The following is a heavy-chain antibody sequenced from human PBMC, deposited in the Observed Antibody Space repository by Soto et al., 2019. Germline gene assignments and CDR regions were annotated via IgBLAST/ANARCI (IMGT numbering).Heavy chain of an antibody. CDR1: GFSLSTSGVG. CDR3: AHAYSSSSHPLNWFDP. V-gene: IGHV2-5*02. J-gene: IGHJ5*02. Sequence: SGPTLVNPTQTLTLTCTFSGFSLSTSGVGVGWIRQPPGKALEWLALIYWDDDKRYSPSLKSRLTITKDTSKNQVVLTMTNMDPVDTATYYCAHAYSSSSHPLNWFDPWGQGTLVTVSS. CDR2: IYWDDDK. D-gene: IGHD6-6*01.